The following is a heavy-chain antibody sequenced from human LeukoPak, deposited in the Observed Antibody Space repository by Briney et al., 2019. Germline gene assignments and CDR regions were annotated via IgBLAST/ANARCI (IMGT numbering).Heavy chain of an antibody. V-gene: IGHV3-11*01. CDR2: ISSRGRTI. CDR1: GFTFSDYY. J-gene: IGHJ6*02. CDR3: ARDPESAAGPDYYYFYGMDA. Sequence: GGSLRLSCAASGFTFSDYYMSWIRQAPGKGLEWISYISSRGRTIYYADSVKGRFTISRDNAKKSLYLQMNSLRAEGTAVYYCARDPESAAGPDYYYFYGMDAWGQGTTVTVSS. D-gene: IGHD6-13*01.